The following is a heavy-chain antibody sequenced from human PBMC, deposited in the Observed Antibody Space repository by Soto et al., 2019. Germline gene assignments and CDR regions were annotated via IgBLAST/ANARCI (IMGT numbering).Heavy chain of an antibody. CDR3: VRDGTKTLRDWFDP. D-gene: IGHD1-1*01. CDR2: IYATGTT. J-gene: IGHJ5*02. Sequence: SETLSLTCTVSGASISGFYWSWTRKSAGKGLEWIGRIYATGTTDYNPSLKSRVMMSVDTSKKQFSLKLRSVTAADTAVYYCVRDGTKTLRDWFDPWGQGISVTVSS. V-gene: IGHV4-4*07. CDR1: GASISGFY.